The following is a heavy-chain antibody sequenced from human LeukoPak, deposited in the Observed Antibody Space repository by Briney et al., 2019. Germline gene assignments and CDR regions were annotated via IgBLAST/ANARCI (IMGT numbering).Heavy chain of an antibody. CDR3: ARDRRWDYCFDY. CDR2: IYPSGNT. V-gene: IGHV4-38-2*02. J-gene: IGHJ4*02. Sequence: SETLSITCAVSGYSISSAYYWGWIRQPPGKGLEWIGSIYPSGNTYYNPSLKSRVTISVDTSKNEFSLNLRSVTAADTAIYYCARDRRWDYCFDYCGEGTLVTVSS. CDR1: GYSISSAYY. D-gene: IGHD1-26*01.